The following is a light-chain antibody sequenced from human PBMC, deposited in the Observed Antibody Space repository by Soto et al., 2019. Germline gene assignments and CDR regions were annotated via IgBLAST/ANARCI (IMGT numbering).Light chain of an antibody. V-gene: IGKV1-33*01. Sequence: DIQMTQSPSSLSASVGDRVTITCQASQDISKYLSWHQQKPGKAPKLLIHDASKLEIGVPSRFSGSGSGTHFAFTISSLEPEDIAIYYCQQYDNLPYTFGQGTKLDIK. CDR1: QDISKY. CDR2: DAS. CDR3: QQYDNLPYT. J-gene: IGKJ2*01.